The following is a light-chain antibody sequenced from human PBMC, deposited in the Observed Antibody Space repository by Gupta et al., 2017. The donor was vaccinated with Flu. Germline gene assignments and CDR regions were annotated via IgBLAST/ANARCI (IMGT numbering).Light chain of an antibody. CDR1: QSIHSY. J-gene: IGKJ5*01. CDR2: DAS. Sequence: IVLTQSPGTLSLSAGERATLACRASQSIHSYLAWYQQKPGQAPRLLIFDASNRATGIPARFSGSGSGTDFTLTISSLEPEDSALYFCQQRSNWPPITFGQGTRLEIK. CDR3: QQRSNWPPIT. V-gene: IGKV3-11*01.